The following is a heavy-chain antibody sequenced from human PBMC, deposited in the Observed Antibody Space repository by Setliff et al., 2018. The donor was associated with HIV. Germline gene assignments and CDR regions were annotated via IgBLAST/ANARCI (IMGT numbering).Heavy chain of an antibody. CDR2: IYYSGST. V-gene: IGHV4-59*01. CDR3: ARAGDGSPFYYYYYMDV. Sequence: SETLSLTCTVPGGSISNYYWSWIRQPPGKGLQWIGYIYYSGSTNYNPSLKSRVTISVDTSKNQFSLKLSSVTAADTAVYYCARAGDGSPFYYYYYMDVWGKGTTVTVSS. D-gene: IGHD1-26*01. CDR1: GGSISNYY. J-gene: IGHJ6*03.